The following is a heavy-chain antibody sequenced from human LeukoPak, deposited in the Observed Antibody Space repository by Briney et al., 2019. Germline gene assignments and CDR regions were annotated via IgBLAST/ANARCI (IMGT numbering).Heavy chain of an antibody. V-gene: IGHV3-23*01. J-gene: IGHJ4*02. Sequence: GGSLRLSCAASGFTFATYAMSWVRQAPGRGLEWVSSISGSGSSTFYADSVKGRFTISRDNSKNTLYLQMTSLRAEDTAVFYCAKGPYALGSYGIAGDYWGQGTLVTVSS. CDR1: GFTFATYA. CDR3: AKGPYALGSYGIAGDY. CDR2: ISGSGSST. D-gene: IGHD3-10*01.